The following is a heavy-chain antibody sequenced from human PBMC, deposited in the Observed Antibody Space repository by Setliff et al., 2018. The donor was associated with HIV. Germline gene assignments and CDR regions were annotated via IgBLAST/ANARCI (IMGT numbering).Heavy chain of an antibody. CDR3: ARVRDYGGNFFDY. CDR1: GGSISSGGYY. J-gene: IGHJ4*02. Sequence: LSLTCTVSGGSISSGGYYWSWIRQHPGKGLEWIGYIYYSGSTYYNPSLKSRLTISVDTSKNQFSLRLTSVTAADTAVYYCARVRDYGGNFFDYWGQGTLVTVSS. CDR2: IYYSGST. D-gene: IGHD4-17*01. V-gene: IGHV4-31*03.